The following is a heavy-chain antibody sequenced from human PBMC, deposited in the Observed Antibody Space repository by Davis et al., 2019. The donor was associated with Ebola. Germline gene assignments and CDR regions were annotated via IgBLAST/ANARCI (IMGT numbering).Heavy chain of an antibody. J-gene: IGHJ4*02. CDR3: AAHSSRYTDVDY. CDR1: GGTFSSYA. D-gene: IGHD6-25*01. V-gene: IGHV1-69*04. Sequence: SVKVSCKASGGTFSSYAISWVRQAPGQGLEWMGRIIPLLDITNYAQKFQGRVTITADKSTNTAYMQLNSLRAGDTAVYYCAAHSSRYTDVDYWGQGTLVTVSS. CDR2: IIPLLDIT.